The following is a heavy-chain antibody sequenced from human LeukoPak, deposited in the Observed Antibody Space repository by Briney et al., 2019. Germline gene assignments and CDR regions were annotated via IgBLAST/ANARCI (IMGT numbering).Heavy chain of an antibody. CDR2: IKQDGSEK. Sequence: GGSLRLSCAASGFTFSSYWMSWVRQAPGKGLEWVANIKQDGSEKYYVDSAKGRFTISRDNAKNSLYLQMNSLRAEDMAVYYCAGGYSSGCFEDWGQGTLVTVSS. CDR1: GFTFSSYW. CDR3: AGGYSSGCFED. D-gene: IGHD6-19*01. V-gene: IGHV3-7*01. J-gene: IGHJ4*02.